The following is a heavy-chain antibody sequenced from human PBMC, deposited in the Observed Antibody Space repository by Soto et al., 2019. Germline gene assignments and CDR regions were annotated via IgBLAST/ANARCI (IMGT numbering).Heavy chain of an antibody. CDR1: GFTFSSYG. D-gene: IGHD3-9*01. CDR3: AKSLFSRNYYYYMDV. CDR2: ISYGGSNK. V-gene: IGHV3-30*18. J-gene: IGHJ6*03. Sequence: GGSLRLSCAASGFTFSSYGMHWVRQAPGKGLEWVAVISYGGSNKYYADSVKGRFTISRDNSKNTLYLQMNSLRAEDTAVYYCAKSLFSRNYYYYMDVWGKGTTVTVSS.